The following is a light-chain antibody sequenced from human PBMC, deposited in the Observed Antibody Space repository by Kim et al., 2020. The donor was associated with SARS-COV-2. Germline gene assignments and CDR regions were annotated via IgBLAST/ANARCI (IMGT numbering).Light chain of an antibody. Sequence: GQSVTNSSTGTSSDVGGYTYVSWYQQHPGKAPKLMIYDVSKRPSGVPDRFSGSKSGNTASLTISGLQAEDEADYYCCSYAGSYTYVFGTGTKVTVL. CDR1: SSDVGGYTY. CDR2: DVS. CDR3: CSYAGSYTYV. V-gene: IGLV2-11*03. J-gene: IGLJ1*01.